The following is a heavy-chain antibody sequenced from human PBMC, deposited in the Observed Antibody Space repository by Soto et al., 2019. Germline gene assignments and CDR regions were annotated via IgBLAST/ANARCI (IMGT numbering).Heavy chain of an antibody. CDR1: GYTFTSYD. D-gene: IGHD5-18*01. CDR2: MNPNSGNT. V-gene: IGHV1-8*01. J-gene: IGHJ5*02. CDR3: ARNRPVDRAMDWFDP. Sequence: ASVKVSCKASGYTFTSYDINWARQATGQGLEWMGWMNPNSGNTGYAQKFQGRVTMTRYTSISTAYIELSSLRSEDTAVYYCARNRPVDRAMDWFDPWGQGTLVTVSS.